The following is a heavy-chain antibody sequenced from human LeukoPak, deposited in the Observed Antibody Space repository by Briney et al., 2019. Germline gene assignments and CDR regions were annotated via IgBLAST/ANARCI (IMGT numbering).Heavy chain of an antibody. V-gene: IGHV4-59*01. CDR3: ARAVGGGDRVHFDY. D-gene: IGHD2-21*02. J-gene: IGHJ4*02. CDR2: IYYSGST. CDR1: GGSISNDY. Sequence: PSETLSLTCTVSGGSISNDYWSWIRQPPGKGLEWIGCIYYSGSTNYNPSLKSRVTISVDTSKNQFSLKLNSVTAADMAVYYCARAVGGGDRVHFDYWGQGTLVTVSS.